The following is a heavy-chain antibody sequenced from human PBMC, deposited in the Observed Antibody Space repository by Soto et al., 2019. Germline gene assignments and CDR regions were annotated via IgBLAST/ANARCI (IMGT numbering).Heavy chain of an antibody. D-gene: IGHD3-22*01. J-gene: IGHJ3*02. Sequence: GGSLRLSCAASGFTFSSYAMHWVRQAPGKGQEYVSAISSNGGSTYYANSVKGRFTISRDNSKNTLYLQMGSLRAEDMAVYYCARGEPTLCYYSNGYSLNAFYIWGQGTMVPVSS. CDR1: GFTFSSYA. CDR2: ISSNGGST. V-gene: IGHV3-64*01. CDR3: ARGEPTLCYYSNGYSLNAFYI.